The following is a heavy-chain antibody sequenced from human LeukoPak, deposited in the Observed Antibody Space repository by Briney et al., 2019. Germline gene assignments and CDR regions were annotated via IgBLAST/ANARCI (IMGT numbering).Heavy chain of an antibody. J-gene: IGHJ6*04. CDR2: ISSSGSTI. D-gene: IGHD3-9*01. CDR1: GFTFTIYE. Sequence: GSLRPSCAPSGFTFTIYEMNWVRPAPGKGLEWVSYISSSGSTIYYADSVKCRFTISRDNAKNSLYLQMNSLRAEDTAVYYCARDYDILDVWGKGTTVTVSS. V-gene: IGHV3-48*03. CDR3: ARDYDILDV.